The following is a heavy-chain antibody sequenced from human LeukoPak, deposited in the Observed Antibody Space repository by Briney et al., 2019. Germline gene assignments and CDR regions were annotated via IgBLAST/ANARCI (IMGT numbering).Heavy chain of an antibody. V-gene: IGHV1-69*13. CDR3: ARSGLSGLLWFGFYFDI. CDR2: IIPIFGTA. J-gene: IGHJ3*02. CDR1: GGTFSSYA. D-gene: IGHD3-10*01. Sequence: ASVKVSCKASGGTFSSYAISWVRQAPGQGLEWMGGIIPIFGTANYAQKFQGRVTITADESTSTAYMELSSLRSEDTAVYYCARSGLSGLLWFGFYFDIWGQGTMVTVSS.